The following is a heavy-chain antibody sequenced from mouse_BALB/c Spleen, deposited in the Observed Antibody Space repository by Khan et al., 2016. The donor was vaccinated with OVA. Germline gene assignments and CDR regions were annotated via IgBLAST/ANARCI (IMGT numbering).Heavy chain of an antibody. CDR1: GFTFSTYG. D-gene: IGHD1-1*02. J-gene: IGHJ3*01. CDR2: ISSGGHYT. CDR3: ARLAYYHNSEGFAY. Sequence: EVQLVESGGDLVKTGGSLKLSCAASGFTFSTYGMSWVRQTPDKRLEWVATISSGGHYTYYIDSVKGRFTISRDNAKNILDLQMTSLRSEDTAMYYCARLAYYHNSEGFAYWGRGTLVTVSA. V-gene: IGHV5-6*01.